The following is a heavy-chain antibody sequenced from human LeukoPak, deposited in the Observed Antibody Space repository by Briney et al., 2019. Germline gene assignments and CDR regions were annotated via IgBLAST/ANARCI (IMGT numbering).Heavy chain of an antibody. V-gene: IGHV1-24*01. CDR3: ATEARILIGKGYCSGGSCSSYAFDI. CDR1: GYTLTELS. J-gene: IGHJ3*02. Sequence: ASVKVSCKVSGYTLTELSMHWVRQAPGKGLEWMGGFDPEDGETIYAQKFQGRVTMTEDTSTDTAYMELSSLRSEDTAVYYCATEARILIGKGYCSGGSCSSYAFDIWGQGTMVTVSS. D-gene: IGHD2-15*01. CDR2: FDPEDGET.